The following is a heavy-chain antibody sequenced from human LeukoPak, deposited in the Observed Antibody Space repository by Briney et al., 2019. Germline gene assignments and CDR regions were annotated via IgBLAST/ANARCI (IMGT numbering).Heavy chain of an antibody. CDR1: GYTFTSYG. CDR2: ISGYNGNT. CDR3: ARGCSSTSCYLLDY. Sequence: ASVKVSFKASGYTFTSYGIGWVRQAPGQGLEWMGWISGYNGNTNYAQKLQGRVTMTTDTSTSTAYMELRSLRSDDTAVYYCARGCSSTSCYLLDYWGQGTLVTVSS. J-gene: IGHJ4*02. V-gene: IGHV1-18*01. D-gene: IGHD2-2*01.